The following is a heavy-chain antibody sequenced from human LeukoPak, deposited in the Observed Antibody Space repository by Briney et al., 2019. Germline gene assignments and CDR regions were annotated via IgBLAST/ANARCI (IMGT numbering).Heavy chain of an antibody. CDR3: ARMNGGYYYPIDY. J-gene: IGHJ4*02. CDR1: GGSISSYY. V-gene: IGHV4-59*01. Sequence: PSETLSLTCTVSGGSISSYYWSWIRQPPGKGLEWIGYIYYSGSTNYNPSLKSRVTISVDTFKNQFSLKLSSVTAADTAVYYCARMNGGYYYPIDYWGQGTLVTVSS. CDR2: IYYSGST. D-gene: IGHD3-22*01.